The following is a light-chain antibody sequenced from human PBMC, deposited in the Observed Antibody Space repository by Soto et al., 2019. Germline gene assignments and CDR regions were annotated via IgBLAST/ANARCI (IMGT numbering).Light chain of an antibody. CDR2: EVS. CDR3: RSDAGSNNWL. J-gene: IGLJ2*01. Sequence: QSVLTQPPSASGSPGQSVTISCTGTSSDVGYYNYVSWYQQHPGKAPKLMIYEVSERPSGVPDRFSGSKSGNTASLTVSGLQAEDEADYYCRSDAGSNNWLFGGGTRLTVL. CDR1: SSDVGYYNY. V-gene: IGLV2-8*01.